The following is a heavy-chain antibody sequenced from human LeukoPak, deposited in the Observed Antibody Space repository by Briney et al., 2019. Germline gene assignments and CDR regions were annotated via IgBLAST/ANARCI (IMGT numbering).Heavy chain of an antibody. J-gene: IGHJ4*02. V-gene: IGHV3-23*01. CDR1: GFTFTDSD. D-gene: IGHD1-26*01. CDR2: ISTSGGDT. CDR3: AKGGSYAPLDY. Sequence: GGSLRLSCAASGFTFTDSDMTWVRQAPGKGLEWVSSISTSGGDTIYTDSVKDRFTISRDNSKNTLYLQMNSLRAEDTAIYYCAKGGSYAPLDYWGQGTLVTVSS.